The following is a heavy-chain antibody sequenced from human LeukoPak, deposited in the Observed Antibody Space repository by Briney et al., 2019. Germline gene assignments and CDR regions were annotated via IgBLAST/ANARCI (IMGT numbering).Heavy chain of an antibody. CDR3: AKRGVTAPNPPDY. D-gene: IGHD2-21*02. V-gene: IGHV3-30*18. CDR2: ISYDGSNK. Sequence: GGSLRLSCAASGFTFRSYGMHWVRQAPGKGLEWVAVISYDGSNKYYADSVKGRFTVSRDNSKNTLYLQMNSLRAEDTAVYYCAKRGVTAPNPPDYWGQGTLVTVSS. J-gene: IGHJ4*02. CDR1: GFTFRSYG.